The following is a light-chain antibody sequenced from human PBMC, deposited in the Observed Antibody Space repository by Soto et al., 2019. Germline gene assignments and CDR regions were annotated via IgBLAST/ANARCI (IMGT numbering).Light chain of an antibody. CDR1: SSDVGGYNY. J-gene: IGLJ2*01. Sequence: QSALTQPPSASGSTGQSVTISCTGASSDVGGYNYVSWYQQHPGKAPKLMIYEVTKRPSGVPDRFSGSKSGNTASLTVSGLQAEDAADYYCSSYAGSDNVVFGGGTKLTVL. CDR2: EVT. CDR3: SSYAGSDNVV. V-gene: IGLV2-8*01.